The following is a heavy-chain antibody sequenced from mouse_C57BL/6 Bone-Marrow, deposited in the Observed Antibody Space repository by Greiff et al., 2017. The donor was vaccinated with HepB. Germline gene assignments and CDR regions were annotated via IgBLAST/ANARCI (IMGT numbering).Heavy chain of an antibody. V-gene: IGHV1-81*01. CDR1: GYTFTSYG. CDR3: ARPFYYYGSSSWFAY. CDR2: IYPRSGNT. Sequence: VQLQQSGAELARPGASVKLSCKASGYTFTSYGISWVKQRTGQGLEWIGEIYPRSGNTYYNEKFKGKATLTADKSSSTAYMELRSLTSEDSAVYFCARPFYYYGSSSWFAYWGQGTLVTVSA. D-gene: IGHD1-1*01. J-gene: IGHJ3*01.